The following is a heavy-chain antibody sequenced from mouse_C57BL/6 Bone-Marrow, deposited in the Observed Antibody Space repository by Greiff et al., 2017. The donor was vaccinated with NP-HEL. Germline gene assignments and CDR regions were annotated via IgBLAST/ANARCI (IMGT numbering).Heavy chain of an antibody. CDR1: GFTFSSYA. CDR3: TRGEGGYDGGYFDY. J-gene: IGHJ2*01. V-gene: IGHV5-9-1*02. CDR2: ISSGGGYI. D-gene: IGHD2-2*01. Sequence: EVQLMESGEGLVKPGGSLKLSCAASGFTFSSYAMPWVRQTPEKGLEWVAYISSGGGYIYYADTVKGRFTISRDNARNTLYLQMSSLKSEDTAVYYGTRGEGGYDGGYFDYGGQGTTLTVSA.